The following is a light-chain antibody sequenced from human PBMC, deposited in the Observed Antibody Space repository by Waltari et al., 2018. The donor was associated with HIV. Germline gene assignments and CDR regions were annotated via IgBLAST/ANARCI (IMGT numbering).Light chain of an antibody. V-gene: IGLV1-44*01. Sequence: QSVLPQPPSASGTPGQRVTISCSGSSSHIATNTVNWYQQLPGTAPKLLIYTNNQRPSGVPARFSGSKSGTSASLAISGLQSDDDADYYCATWDDSLNGWVFGGGTRLTVL. CDR1: SSHIATNT. CDR2: TNN. CDR3: ATWDDSLNGWV. J-gene: IGLJ3*02.